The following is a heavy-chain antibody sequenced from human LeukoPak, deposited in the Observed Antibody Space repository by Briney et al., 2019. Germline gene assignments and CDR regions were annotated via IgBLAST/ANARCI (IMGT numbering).Heavy chain of an antibody. D-gene: IGHD3-22*01. CDR1: GYSISSSNW. CDR3: ARGLSTYYYDSSGYRGRAFDI. CDR2: IYYSGST. V-gene: IGHV4-28*03. J-gene: IGHJ3*02. Sequence: SETLSLTCAVSGYSISSSNWWGWIRQPPGKGLEWIGYIYYSGSTYYNPSLKSRVTISVDTSKNQFSLKLSSVTAADTAVYYCARGLSTYYYDSSGYRGRAFDIWGQGTMVTVSS.